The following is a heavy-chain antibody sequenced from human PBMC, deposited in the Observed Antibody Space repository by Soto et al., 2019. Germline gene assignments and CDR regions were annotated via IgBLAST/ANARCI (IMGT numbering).Heavy chain of an antibody. D-gene: IGHD1-26*01. V-gene: IGHV1-18*04. CDR3: ARGATDSSKDH. CDR1: GYTFTSYG. Sequence: ASVKVSCKASGYTFTSYGISWVRQAPGQGLEWMGWISAYNGNTNYAQKLQGRVTMTTDTSISTAYMELSSLRSEDTAVYYCARGATDSSKDHWGQGTLVTVSS. CDR2: ISAYNGNT. J-gene: IGHJ4*02.